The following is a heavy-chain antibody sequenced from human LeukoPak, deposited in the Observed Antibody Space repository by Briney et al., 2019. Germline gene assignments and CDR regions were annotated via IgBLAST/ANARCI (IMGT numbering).Heavy chain of an antibody. CDR3: ARDPPPTYYDSSGYYDY. D-gene: IGHD3-22*01. J-gene: IGHJ4*02. CDR2: IKQDGSEK. V-gene: IGHV3-7*01. CDR1: GFTFSSYW. Sequence: GGSLRLSCAASGFTFSSYWMSWVRQAPGKGLEWVANIKQDGSEKYYVDSVKGRFTISRDNAKNSLYLQMNSLRAEDTAVYYCARDPPPTYYDSSGYYDYWGQGTLSPSPQ.